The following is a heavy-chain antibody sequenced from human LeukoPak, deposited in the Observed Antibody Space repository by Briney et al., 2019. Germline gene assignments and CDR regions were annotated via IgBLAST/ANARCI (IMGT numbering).Heavy chain of an antibody. V-gene: IGHV3-23*01. D-gene: IGHD2-15*01. CDR2: ISGSGGST. CDR1: GFTFSSYA. Sequence: PGGSLRLSCAASGFTFSSYAMSWVRQAPGKGLEWVSAISGSGGSTYYADSVKGRFTISRDNSKNTLYLQMNSLRAEDTAVYYCAKSDCSGGSCYPNFDYWGQGTLVTVSS. J-gene: IGHJ4*02. CDR3: AKSDCSGGSCYPNFDY.